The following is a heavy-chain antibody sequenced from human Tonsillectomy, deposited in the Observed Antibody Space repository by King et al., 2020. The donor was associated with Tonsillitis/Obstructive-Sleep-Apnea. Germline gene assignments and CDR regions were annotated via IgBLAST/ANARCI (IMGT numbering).Heavy chain of an antibody. CDR2: IYYTGSS. CDR3: ARVSTSYYFDY. V-gene: IGHV4-59*13. CDR1: GGSISTYY. J-gene: IGHJ4*02. Sequence: QLQESGPGLVKPSETLSLTCSVSGGSISTYYWSWIRQPPGKGLEWIGYIYYTGSSSYNPSLMSQVTMSVDTSKNEFSLRLTSVTAADTAVYYCARVSTSYYFDYWGRGALVTVSS.